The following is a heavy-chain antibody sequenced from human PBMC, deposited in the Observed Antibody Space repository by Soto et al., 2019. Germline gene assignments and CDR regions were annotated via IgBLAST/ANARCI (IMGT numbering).Heavy chain of an antibody. CDR3: ARGVGATQDYYYGMDV. V-gene: IGHV3-7*01. Sequence: GGSLRLSCAASGFTFSSYWMSWVRQAPGKGLEWVANIEQDGSEKYYVDSVKGRFTISRENAKNSLYLQMNSLRAGDTAVYYCARGVGATQDYYYGMDVWGQGTTVTVSS. D-gene: IGHD1-26*01. J-gene: IGHJ6*02. CDR1: GFTFSSYW. CDR2: IEQDGSEK.